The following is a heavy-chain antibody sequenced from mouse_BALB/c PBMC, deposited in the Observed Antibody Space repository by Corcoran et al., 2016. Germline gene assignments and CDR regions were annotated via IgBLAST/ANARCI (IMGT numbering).Heavy chain of an antibody. V-gene: IGHV9-1*02. CDR1: GYTFTNYG. Sequence: QIQLVQSGPELKKTGETVKISCKASGYTFTNYGMNGVKQAPGKGLKWMGGINTYTGEPTYADDFKGRFALSLETSASTAYLQINNLKNEDMATYFCAREPYAMDYWGQGTSVTVSS. CDR3: AREPYAMDY. J-gene: IGHJ4*01. CDR2: INTYTGEP.